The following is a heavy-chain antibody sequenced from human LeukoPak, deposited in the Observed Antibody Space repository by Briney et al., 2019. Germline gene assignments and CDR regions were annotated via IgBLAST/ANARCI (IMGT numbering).Heavy chain of an antibody. CDR1: GGTFSSYA. Sequence: VASVKVSCKASGGTFSSYAISWVRQAPGQGLEWMGGIIPIFGTANYAQKFQGRVTITTDESTSTAYMELSSLRSEDTAVYYCARQASQIGYCSNTSCSNYNWFDPWGQGTLVTVSS. V-gene: IGHV1-69*05. J-gene: IGHJ5*02. CDR3: ARQASQIGYCSNTSCSNYNWFDP. CDR2: IIPIFGTA. D-gene: IGHD2-2*01.